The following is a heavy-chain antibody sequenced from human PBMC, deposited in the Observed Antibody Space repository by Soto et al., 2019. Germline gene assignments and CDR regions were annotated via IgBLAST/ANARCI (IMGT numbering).Heavy chain of an antibody. CDR2: IIPIFGTA. CDR1: GGTFSSYA. J-gene: IGHJ4*02. Sequence: QVPLVQSGAEVKKPGSSVKVSCKASGGTFSSYAISWVRQAPGQGLEWMGGIIPIFGTANYAQKFQGRVTITADESTSTAYMELSSLRSEDTAVYYCARASPHYDSSGYYYSIGYWGQGTLVTVSS. CDR3: ARASPHYDSSGYYYSIGY. D-gene: IGHD3-22*01. V-gene: IGHV1-69*01.